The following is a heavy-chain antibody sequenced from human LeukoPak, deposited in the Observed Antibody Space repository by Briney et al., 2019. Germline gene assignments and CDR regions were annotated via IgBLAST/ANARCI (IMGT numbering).Heavy chain of an antibody. CDR2: IYYSGST. Sequence: SETLSLTCTVSGGSISSYYWSWIRQPPGKGLEWIGYIYYSGSTNYNPSLKSRVTISVDTSKNQFSLKLSSVTAADTAVYYCARVGRGSSSGAFDIWGQGTMVTVSS. D-gene: IGHD6-6*01. V-gene: IGHV4-59*01. CDR1: GGSISSYY. J-gene: IGHJ3*02. CDR3: ARVGRGSSSGAFDI.